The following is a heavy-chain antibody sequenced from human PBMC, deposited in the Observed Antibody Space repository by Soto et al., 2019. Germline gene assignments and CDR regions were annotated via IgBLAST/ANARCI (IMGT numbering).Heavy chain of an antibody. J-gene: IGHJ6*02. CDR1: GGTVISYA. Sequence: SVKVSCKASGGTVISYAISWVRQAPGQGLEWMGGIIPIFGTANYAQKFQGRVTITADESTSTAYMELSSLRSEDTAVYYCARGYQLLDYYNGMDVWGQGTTVTVSS. CDR2: IIPIFGTA. CDR3: ARGYQLLDYYNGMDV. D-gene: IGHD2-2*01. V-gene: IGHV1-69*13.